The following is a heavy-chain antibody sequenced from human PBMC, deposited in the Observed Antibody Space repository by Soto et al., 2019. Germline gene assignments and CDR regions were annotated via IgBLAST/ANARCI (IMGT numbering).Heavy chain of an antibody. CDR3: ARFKGEYSSSWYRSYYYYGMDV. J-gene: IGHJ6*02. V-gene: IGHV5-10-1*01. CDR2: IDPSDSYT. Sequence: GESLKISCKGSGCSFTSYWISWVRQMPGKGLEWMGRIDPSDSYTNYSPSFQGHVTISADKSISTAYPQWSSLKASDTAMYYCARFKGEYSSSWYRSYYYYGMDVWGQGTTVTVSS. D-gene: IGHD6-13*01. CDR1: GCSFTSYW.